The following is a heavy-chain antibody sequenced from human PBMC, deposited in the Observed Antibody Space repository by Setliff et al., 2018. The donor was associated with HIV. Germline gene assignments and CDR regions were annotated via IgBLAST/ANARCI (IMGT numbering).Heavy chain of an antibody. Sequence: PSETLSLTCTVSGASIPSSSHYWGWIRQPPGKGLQWIGTIFSSGSTYYDPSLKSRVTISIDSTKNQISLKLNFVTAADTAVYYCARHVDIVAPFDFWGQGTLVTVSS. CDR2: IFSSGST. V-gene: IGHV4-39*01. CDR3: ARHVDIVAPFDF. J-gene: IGHJ4*02. CDR1: GASIPSSSHY. D-gene: IGHD5-12*01.